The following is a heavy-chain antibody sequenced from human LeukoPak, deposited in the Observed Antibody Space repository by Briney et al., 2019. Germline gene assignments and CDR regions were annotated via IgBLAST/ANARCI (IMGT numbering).Heavy chain of an antibody. CDR3: ARLIARYSSSWSVPTYYYYYYMHV. V-gene: IGHV1-24*01. J-gene: IGHJ6*03. D-gene: IGHD6-13*01. Sequence: GASVKVSCKVSGYTLTELSMHWVRQAPGKGLEWMGGFDPEDGETIYAQKFQGRVTMTEDTSTDTAYMELSSLRSEDTAMYYCARLIARYSSSWSVPTYYYYYYMHVWGKGTTVTVSS. CDR2: FDPEDGET. CDR1: GYTLTELS.